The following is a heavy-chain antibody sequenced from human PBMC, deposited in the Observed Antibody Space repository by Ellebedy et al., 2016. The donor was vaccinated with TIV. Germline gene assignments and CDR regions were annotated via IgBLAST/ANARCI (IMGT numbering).Heavy chain of an antibody. V-gene: IGHV3-21*01. Sequence: GGSLRLSXAASGFTFSTYTMNWVRQAPGKGLEWVSSISRDGNSIFYADSVKGRFTISRDNAKNSLYLQMDSLRAEDTAVYYCARRFYSDSSGFHPYDYWGQGILVTVSS. J-gene: IGHJ4*02. CDR1: GFTFSTYT. CDR3: ARRFYSDSSGFHPYDY. CDR2: ISRDGNSI. D-gene: IGHD3-22*01.